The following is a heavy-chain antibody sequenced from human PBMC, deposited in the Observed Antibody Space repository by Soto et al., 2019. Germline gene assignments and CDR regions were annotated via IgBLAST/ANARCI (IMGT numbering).Heavy chain of an antibody. CDR2: INAGNGNT. Sequence: ASVKVSCKASGYTFTSYAMHWVRQAPGQRLEWMGWINAGNGNTKYSQKFQGRVTITRDTSASTAYMELSSLRSEDTAVYYCARVTTRASGGSCYGYWGQGTLVTVSS. D-gene: IGHD2-15*01. J-gene: IGHJ4*02. V-gene: IGHV1-3*01. CDR3: ARVTTRASGGSCYGY. CDR1: GYTFTSYA.